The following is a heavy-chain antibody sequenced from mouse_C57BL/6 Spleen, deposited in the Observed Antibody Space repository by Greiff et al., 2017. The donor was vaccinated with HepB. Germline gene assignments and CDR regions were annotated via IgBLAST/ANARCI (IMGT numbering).Heavy chain of an antibody. CDR1: GYTFTDYE. CDR3: TLPITTVVFDFDY. Sequence: QVHVKQSGAELVRPGASVTLSCKASGYTFTDYEMHWVKQTPVHGLEWIGAIDPETGGTAYNQKFKGKAILTADKSSSTAYMELRSLTSEDSAVYYCTLPITTVVFDFDYWGQGTTLTVSS. D-gene: IGHD1-1*01. J-gene: IGHJ2*01. CDR2: IDPETGGT. V-gene: IGHV1-15*01.